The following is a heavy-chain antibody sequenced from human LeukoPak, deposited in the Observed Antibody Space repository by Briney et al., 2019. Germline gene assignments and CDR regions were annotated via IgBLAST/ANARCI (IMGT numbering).Heavy chain of an antibody. Sequence: GESLRLSCEASGFIFKSHSMTWVRQAAGKGLEWVSSISSNSDDTYYADSVKGRFTISRDNARNSLFLQMTSLRAEDTAVYYCARDVLRYVEWLPTTEYYFGYWGQGALVTVSS. CDR2: ISSNSDDT. CDR3: ARDVLRYVEWLPTTEYYFGY. J-gene: IGHJ4*02. D-gene: IGHD3-3*01. CDR1: GFIFKSHS. V-gene: IGHV3-21*06.